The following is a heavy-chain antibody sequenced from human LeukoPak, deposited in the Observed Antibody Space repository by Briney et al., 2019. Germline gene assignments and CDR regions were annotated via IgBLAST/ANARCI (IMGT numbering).Heavy chain of an antibody. Sequence: PGGSLRLSCAASGFTFSSYGMSWVRRAPGKGLEWVSAISGSGGSTYYADSVKGRFTISRDNSKNTLYLQMNSLRAEDTAVYYCAKLHCSGGSCYYGVWFDPWGQGALVTVSS. CDR1: GFTFSSYG. CDR3: AKLHCSGGSCYYGVWFDP. CDR2: ISGSGGST. V-gene: IGHV3-23*01. D-gene: IGHD2-15*01. J-gene: IGHJ5*02.